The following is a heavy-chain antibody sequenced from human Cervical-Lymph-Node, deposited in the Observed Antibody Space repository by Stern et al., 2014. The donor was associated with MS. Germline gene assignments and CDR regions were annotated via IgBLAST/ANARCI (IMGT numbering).Heavy chain of an antibody. D-gene: IGHD4-17*01. CDR1: GGPISSDDYY. CDR2: IFYTGST. V-gene: IGHV4-30-4*01. CDR3: AREKRVGLRNYYYGMDL. J-gene: IGHJ6*02. Sequence: VQLVESGPRLVKPSQTLSLTCSVSGGPISSDDYYWIWIRQPPGKGLEWIGYIFYTGSTNYNPSLKSRITISIDTSKNQFSLKLPSVTVADTAVYYCAREKRVGLRNYYYGMDLWGQGTTVAVSS.